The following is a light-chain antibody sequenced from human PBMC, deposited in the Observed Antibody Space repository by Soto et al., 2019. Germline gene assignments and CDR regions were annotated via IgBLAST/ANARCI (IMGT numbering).Light chain of an antibody. Sequence: QSALTQPRSVSGSPGQSVAISCTGTSSDVGGYDYVSWYQQHPGKAPILLIYDVSKRPSGVPDRFSGSKSGNTASLTISGLQAADEADYYCCAYAGGPFVFGTGTKLTVL. CDR1: SSDVGGYDY. V-gene: IGLV2-11*01. CDR2: DVS. J-gene: IGLJ1*01. CDR3: CAYAGGPFV.